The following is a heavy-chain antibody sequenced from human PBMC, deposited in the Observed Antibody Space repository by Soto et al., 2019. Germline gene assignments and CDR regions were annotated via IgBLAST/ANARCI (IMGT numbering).Heavy chain of an antibody. J-gene: IGHJ4*02. CDR3: ARGQERRGFDY. CDR2: TNPNSGNT. V-gene: IGHV1-8*01. D-gene: IGHD2-15*01. Sequence: QVQLVQSGAEVKKPGASVKVSCKASGYTFTSYDINWVRQATGQGLEWMGWTNPNSGNTVYAQNFQGRVTMTRNTSESTDCMERSSLGSEDTAVYYCARGQERRGFDYWGQGHLVTVSS. CDR1: GYTFTSYD.